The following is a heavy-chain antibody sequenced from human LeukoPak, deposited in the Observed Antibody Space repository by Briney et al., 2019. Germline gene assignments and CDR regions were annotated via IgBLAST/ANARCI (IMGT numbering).Heavy chain of an antibody. Sequence: ASVKVSCKASGYTFTGYYMHWVRQAPGHGLEWMGWINPNSGGTNYAQKFQGRVTMTRDTSISTAYMELSGLRYDDTAVYYCARLLQGGSSSWYMGHDYWSQGTLVTVSS. V-gene: IGHV1-2*02. CDR2: INPNSGGT. CDR1: GYTFTGYY. J-gene: IGHJ4*02. CDR3: ARLLQGGSSSWYMGHDY. D-gene: IGHD6-13*01.